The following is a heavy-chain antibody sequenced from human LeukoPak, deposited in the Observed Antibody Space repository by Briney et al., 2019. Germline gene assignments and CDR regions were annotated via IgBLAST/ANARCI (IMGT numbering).Heavy chain of an antibody. CDR3: AKDQDPARYFQH. J-gene: IGHJ1*01. V-gene: IGHV3-30*02. D-gene: IGHD2-15*01. Sequence: PGGSLRLXCAASGFTFSSYGMHWVRQAPGKGLEWVAFIRYDGSNKYYADSVKGRFTISRDNSKNTLYLQMNSLRAEDTAVYYCAKDQDPARYFQHWGQGTLVTVSS. CDR2: IRYDGSNK. CDR1: GFTFSSYG.